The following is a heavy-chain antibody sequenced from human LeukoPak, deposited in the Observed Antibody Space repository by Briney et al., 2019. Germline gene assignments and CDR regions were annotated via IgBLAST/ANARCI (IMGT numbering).Heavy chain of an antibody. V-gene: IGHV3-48*03. J-gene: IGHJ4*02. CDR1: GFTFSSYE. D-gene: IGHD3-16*01. CDR2: ISSSGSTI. CDR3: ALHEYYLGVDY. Sequence: GGSLRLSCAASGFTFSSYEMNWVRQAPGKGLEWVSYISSSGSTIYYADSVKGRFTISRDNAKNSLYLQMNGLRAEDTAVYYCALHEYYLGVDYWGQGTLVTVSS.